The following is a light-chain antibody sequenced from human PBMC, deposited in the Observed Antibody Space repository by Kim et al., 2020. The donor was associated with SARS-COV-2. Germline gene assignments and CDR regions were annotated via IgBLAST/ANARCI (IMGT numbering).Light chain of an antibody. Sequence: LSASVGDRVTITCQASQDNNNYLNWYQQKPGKAPKLLIYDASNLETGVPSRFSGSGSGTDFTFTISSLQPEDIATYYCQQYDNLYTFGQGTKLEI. CDR2: DAS. CDR1: QDNNNY. V-gene: IGKV1-33*01. J-gene: IGKJ2*01. CDR3: QQYDNLYT.